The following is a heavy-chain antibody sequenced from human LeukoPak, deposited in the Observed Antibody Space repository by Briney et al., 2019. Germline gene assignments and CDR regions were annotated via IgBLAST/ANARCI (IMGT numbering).Heavy chain of an antibody. D-gene: IGHD3-10*02. CDR3: AKELDTMFFDY. Sequence: GGSLRLSCATSGFNFDRFTIHWVRQAPGKGLEWVSLAGWAGGTTFYSDSVRGRFTISRDSGRKSVYLQMNSLTTDDTAFYFCAKELDTMFFDYWGQGALVTVSS. V-gene: IGHV3-43*01. J-gene: IGHJ4*02. CDR2: AGWAGGTT. CDR1: GFNFDRFT.